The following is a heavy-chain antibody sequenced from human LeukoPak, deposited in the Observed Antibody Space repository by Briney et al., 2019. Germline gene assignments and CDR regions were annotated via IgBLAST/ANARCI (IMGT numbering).Heavy chain of an antibody. CDR1: GGSFSGYY. CDR3: ARGSEFLEWLLPFDY. D-gene: IGHD3-3*01. Sequence: SETLSLTCAVYGGSFSGYYWSWIRQPPGKGLEWIGEINHSGSTNYNPSLKSRVTISVDTSKNQFSLKLSSVTAADTAVYYCARGSEFLEWLLPFDYWGQGTLVTVSS. V-gene: IGHV4-34*01. J-gene: IGHJ4*02. CDR2: INHSGST.